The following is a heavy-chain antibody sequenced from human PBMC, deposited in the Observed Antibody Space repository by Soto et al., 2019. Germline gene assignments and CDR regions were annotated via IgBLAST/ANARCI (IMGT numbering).Heavy chain of an antibody. CDR1: GYTFTSYG. CDR3: ARERGITIFGVVSREGNWFDP. V-gene: IGHV1-18*01. CDR2: ISAYNGNT. Sequence: GASVKVSCKASGYTFTSYGISWVRQAPGQGLEWMGWISAYNGNTNYAQKLQGRVTMTTDTSTSTAYMELRSLRSDDTAVYYCARERGITIFGVVSREGNWFDPWGQGTLVTVSS. J-gene: IGHJ5*02. D-gene: IGHD3-3*01.